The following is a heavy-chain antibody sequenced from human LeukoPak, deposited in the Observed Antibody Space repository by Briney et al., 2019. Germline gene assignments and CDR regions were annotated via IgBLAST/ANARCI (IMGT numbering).Heavy chain of an antibody. D-gene: IGHD6-19*01. V-gene: IGHV3-30*18. J-gene: IGHJ3*02. Sequence: RGSLRLSCAASRFTFSSYGMHWVRQAPGKGLEWVAVISYDGSNKYYADSVKGRFTISRDNSKNTLYLQMNSLRAEDTAVYYCAKYFVAVAGGPYDAFDIWGQGTMVTVSS. CDR3: AKYFVAVAGGPYDAFDI. CDR1: RFTFSSYG. CDR2: ISYDGSNK.